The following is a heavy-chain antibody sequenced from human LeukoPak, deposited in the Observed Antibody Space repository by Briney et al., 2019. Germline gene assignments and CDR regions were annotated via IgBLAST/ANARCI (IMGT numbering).Heavy chain of an antibody. CDR2: ISTSGSA. Sequence: SETLSLTCTVSGGSISGYFWSWIRQPAGKGLEWIGRISTSGSANSNPSLKSRVTMSVDTSKNQLSLKLTSVTAADTAVYHCARDRGELYDYWGQGTLVTVSS. V-gene: IGHV4-4*07. CDR3: ARDRGELYDY. CDR1: GGSISGYF. D-gene: IGHD1-26*01. J-gene: IGHJ4*02.